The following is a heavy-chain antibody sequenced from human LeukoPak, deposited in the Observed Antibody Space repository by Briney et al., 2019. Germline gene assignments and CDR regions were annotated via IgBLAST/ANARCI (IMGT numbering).Heavy chain of an antibody. J-gene: IGHJ4*02. D-gene: IGHD1-26*01. Sequence: GGSLRLSCAASRFTFSTYGMHWVRQAPGKGLEWVAVISYDGSNKYYADSVKGRFTISRDNSNNTLYLQMNSLRAEDTAVYYCAKSGGILSGSPDYWGQGTLVTVSS. V-gene: IGHV3-30*18. CDR2: ISYDGSNK. CDR1: RFTFSTYG. CDR3: AKSGGILSGSPDY.